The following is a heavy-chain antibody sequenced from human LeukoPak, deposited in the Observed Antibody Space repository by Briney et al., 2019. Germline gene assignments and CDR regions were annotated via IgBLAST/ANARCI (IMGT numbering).Heavy chain of an antibody. CDR2: IYYSGST. J-gene: IGHJ6*03. V-gene: IGHV4-59*12. Sequence: SETLSLTCTVSGGSISSYYWSWIRQPPGKGLEWIGYIYYSGSTYYNPSLKSRVTISVDTSKNQFSLKLSSVTAADTAVYYCARDYAGYGTSGEYYMDVWGKGTTVTVSS. CDR3: ARDYAGYGTSGEYYMDV. CDR1: GGSISSYY. D-gene: IGHD5-18*01.